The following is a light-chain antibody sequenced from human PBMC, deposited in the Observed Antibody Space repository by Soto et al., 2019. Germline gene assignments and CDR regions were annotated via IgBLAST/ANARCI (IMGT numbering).Light chain of an antibody. CDR3: EQYYRSSVT. Sequence: DILMPQAPDSLAVSLGETATINCKSSQSVSYSSNNKNYLAWYQQKPGQPPRVLIYWASTRESGVPDRFSGGGSATDFTLTTSSLQAEDVGVYYGEQYYRSSVTFGGGAKVEI. CDR1: QSVSYSSNNKNY. V-gene: IGKV4-1*01. J-gene: IGKJ4*01. CDR2: WAS.